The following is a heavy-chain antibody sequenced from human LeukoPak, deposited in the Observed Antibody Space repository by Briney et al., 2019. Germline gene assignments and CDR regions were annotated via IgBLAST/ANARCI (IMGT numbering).Heavy chain of an antibody. J-gene: IGHJ4*02. V-gene: IGHV4-31*03. CDR1: GGSISSVGYY. CDR2: IYYSGST. D-gene: IGHD3-10*01. CDR3: ARADVTHYYGSGSYFTYFDY. Sequence: SQTLSLTCTVSGGSISSVGYYWSWIRQHPGKGLEWIGYIYYSGSTYYNPSLKSRVTISVDTSKNQFSLKLSSVTAADTAVYYCARADVTHYYGSGSYFTYFDYWGQGTLVTVSS.